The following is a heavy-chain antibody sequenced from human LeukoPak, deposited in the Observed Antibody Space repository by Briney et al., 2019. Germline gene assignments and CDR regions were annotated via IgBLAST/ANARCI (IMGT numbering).Heavy chain of an antibody. CDR3: ARVSGSYPHYYYMDV. D-gene: IGHD3-3*01. J-gene: IGHJ6*03. Sequence: GGSLRLSCAASGFTFSNYAIHWVRQAPGKGLEWVAVISFEGSNKYYADSVKGRFTISRDNSKNTLYLQMNSLRAEDTAVYYCARVSGSYPHYYYMDVWGKGTTVTVSS. V-gene: IGHV3-30*04. CDR2: ISFEGSNK. CDR1: GFTFSNYA.